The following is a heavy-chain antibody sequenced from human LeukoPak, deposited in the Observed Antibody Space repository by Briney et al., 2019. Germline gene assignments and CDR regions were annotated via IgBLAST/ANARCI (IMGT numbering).Heavy chain of an antibody. CDR3: ARDDYYGSGSYWGAFDI. CDR1: GFTFSSYS. Sequence: PGGSLRLSCAASGFTFSSYSMNWVRQAPGKGLEWVSSISSSSSYIYYADSVKGRFTISRDNAKNSLYLQMNSLRAEDTAMYYCARDDYYGSGSYWGAFDIWGQGTMVTVSS. J-gene: IGHJ3*02. CDR2: ISSSSSYI. D-gene: IGHD3-10*01. V-gene: IGHV3-21*01.